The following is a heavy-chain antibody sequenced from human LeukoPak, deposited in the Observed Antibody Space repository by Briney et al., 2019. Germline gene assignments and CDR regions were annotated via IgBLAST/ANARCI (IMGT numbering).Heavy chain of an antibody. CDR3: ARLKYYYDSSGYAYYYYGMDV. CDR1: GYSFTSYW. V-gene: IGHV5-10-1*01. CDR2: IDPSDSYT. D-gene: IGHD3-22*01. Sequence: PGESLKISGKGSGYSFTSYWISWVRQMPGKGLEWMGRIDPSDSYTNYSPSFQGHVTISADKSISTAYLQWSSLKASDTAMYYCARLKYYYDSSGYAYYYYGMDVWGQGTTVTVSS. J-gene: IGHJ6*02.